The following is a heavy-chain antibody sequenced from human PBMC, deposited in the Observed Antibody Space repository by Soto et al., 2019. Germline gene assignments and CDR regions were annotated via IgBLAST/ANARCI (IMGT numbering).Heavy chain of an antibody. CDR3: ARGLRYFDGLSPLYYYYYGMDV. D-gene: IGHD3-9*01. CDR1: GGTFSSYA. Sequence: QVQLVQSGAEVKKPGSSVKVSCKASGGTFSSYAISWVRQAPGQGLEWMGGIIPIFGTANYAQKFQGRVTITADESTSTAYMELSSLRSEDTAVYYCARGLRYFDGLSPLYYYYYGMDVWGQGTTVTVSS. J-gene: IGHJ6*02. V-gene: IGHV1-69*01. CDR2: IIPIFGTA.